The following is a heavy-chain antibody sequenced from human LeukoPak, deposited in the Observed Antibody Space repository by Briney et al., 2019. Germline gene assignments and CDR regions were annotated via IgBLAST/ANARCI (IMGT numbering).Heavy chain of an antibody. D-gene: IGHD7-27*01. Sequence: GGSLRLSCAASGFTFSSYSMNWVRQAPGKGLEWVSYISSSSSTIYYADSVKGRFTISRDNAKNSLYLQMNSLRAEDTAVYYCAREGVANWGPSYYYYYMDVWGKGTTVTVSS. CDR3: AREGVANWGPSYYYYYMDV. CDR2: ISSSSSTI. CDR1: GFTFSSYS. J-gene: IGHJ6*03. V-gene: IGHV3-48*01.